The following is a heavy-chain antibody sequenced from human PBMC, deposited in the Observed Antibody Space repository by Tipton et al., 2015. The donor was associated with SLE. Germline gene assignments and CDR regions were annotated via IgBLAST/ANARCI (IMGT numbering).Heavy chain of an antibody. V-gene: IGHV4-61*09. D-gene: IGHD6-6*01. CDR1: GGSISSGSYY. CDR3: AAEYYSSSWIHPIDF. J-gene: IGHJ4*02. Sequence: TLSLTCTVSGGSISSGSYYWRWIRQPAGKGLGWIGHIYTSGSTNYNPSLKSRVTISVDTSKNQFSLKLSSVTAADTAVYYCAAEYYSSSWIHPIDFWGQGMLVTVSS. CDR2: IYTSGST.